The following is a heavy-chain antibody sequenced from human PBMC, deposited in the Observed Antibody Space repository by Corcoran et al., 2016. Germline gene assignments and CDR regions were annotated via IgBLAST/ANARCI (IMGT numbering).Heavy chain of an antibody. D-gene: IGHD2-8*01. V-gene: IGHV3-30*18. CDR3: AKMLLGY. CDR2: ISYDGSNK. CDR1: GFTFSSYG. Sequence: QVQLVESGGGVVQPGRSLRLSCAASGFTFSSYGMHWVRQAPGKGLEWVAVISYDGSNKYYADSVKGRFTISRDNSKNTLYLQMNSLRAEDTAVYYCAKMLLGYWGQGTPVTVSS. J-gene: IGHJ4*02.